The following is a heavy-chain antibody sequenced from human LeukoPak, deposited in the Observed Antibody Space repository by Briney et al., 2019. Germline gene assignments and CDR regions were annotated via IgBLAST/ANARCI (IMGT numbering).Heavy chain of an antibody. CDR2: ISTSSSYI. V-gene: IGHV3-21*01. CDR1: GFTFNGYS. D-gene: IGHD4-17*01. J-gene: IGHJ4*02. Sequence: GESLRLSCTASGFTFNGYSMNWVRQAPGKGLEWVSSISTSSSYIYYADSVKGRFTISRNNSKNTLYLQMNSLRAEDTAVYYCARNRGDPSYFDYWGQGTLVTVSS. CDR3: ARNRGDPSYFDY.